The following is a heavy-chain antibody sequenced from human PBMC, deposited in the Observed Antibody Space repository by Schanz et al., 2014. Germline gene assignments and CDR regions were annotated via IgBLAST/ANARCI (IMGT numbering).Heavy chain of an antibody. J-gene: IGHJ4*02. CDR1: GGTFGNYA. CDR3: ARGAYSGYDHFDS. V-gene: IGHV1-69*04. D-gene: IGHD5-12*01. Sequence: QVKLVQPGAEVKKPGPSVKVSCKASGGTFGNYAFSWVRKAPGKGLEWMVRVIPVLAITSHTQRFQDRVTVTADKATSTVYMELSSLRSDDTAIYYCARGAYSGYDHFDSWGQGTLITVSS. CDR2: VIPVLAIT.